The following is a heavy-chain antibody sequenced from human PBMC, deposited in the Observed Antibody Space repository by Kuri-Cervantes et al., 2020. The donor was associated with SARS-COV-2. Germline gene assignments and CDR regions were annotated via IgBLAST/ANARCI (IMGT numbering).Heavy chain of an antibody. V-gene: IGHV3-30*18. CDR2: ISYDGSNK. D-gene: IGHD2-15*01. CDR1: GFTFSSYD. J-gene: IGHJ4*02. Sequence: GESLKISCAASGFTFSSYDMHWVRQAPGKGLEWVAVISYDGSNKYYADSVKGRFTISRDNSKNTLYLQMNSLRAEDTAVYYCAKALRVVVVAATDLFDYWGQGTLVTVSS. CDR3: AKALRVVVVAATDLFDY.